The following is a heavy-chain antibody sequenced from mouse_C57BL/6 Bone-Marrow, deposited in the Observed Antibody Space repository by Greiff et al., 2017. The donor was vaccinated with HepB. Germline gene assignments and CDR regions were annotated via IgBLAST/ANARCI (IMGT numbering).Heavy chain of an antibody. J-gene: IGHJ4*01. Sequence: EVNLVESGGGLVKPGGSLKLSCAASGFTFSSYAMSWVRQTPEKRLEWVATISDGGSYTYYPDNVKGRFTISRDNAKNNLYLQMSHLKSEDTAMYYCARDPNYYGTDYAMDYWGQGTSVTVSS. CDR2: ISDGGSYT. CDR3: ARDPNYYGTDYAMDY. D-gene: IGHD1-1*01. CDR1: GFTFSSYA. V-gene: IGHV5-4*01.